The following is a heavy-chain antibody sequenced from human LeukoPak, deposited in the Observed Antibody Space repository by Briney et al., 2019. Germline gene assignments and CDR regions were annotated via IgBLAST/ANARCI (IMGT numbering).Heavy chain of an antibody. V-gene: IGHV3-21*01. CDR2: ISSSGSYI. CDR3: ARGVAVAGTGDY. J-gene: IGHJ4*02. D-gene: IGHD6-19*01. Sequence: PGGSLRLSCAASGFTFSSYSMNWVPQAPGKGLECVSSISSSGSYIYYADSVKGRFTISRDDAKNSLYLQMNSLRAEDTAVYYCARGVAVAGTGDYWGQGTLVTVSS. CDR1: GFTFSSYS.